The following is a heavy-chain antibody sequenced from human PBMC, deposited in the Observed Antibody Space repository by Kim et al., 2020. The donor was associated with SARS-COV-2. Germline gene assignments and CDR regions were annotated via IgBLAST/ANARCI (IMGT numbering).Heavy chain of an antibody. J-gene: IGHJ4*02. D-gene: IGHD5-18*01. CDR1: GGSISSYY. Sequence: SETLSLTCTVSGGSISSYYWSWIRQPPGKGLEWIGYIYYSGSTNYNPSLKSRVTISVDTSKNQFSLKLSSVTAADTAVYYCARAYSYGSSYYFDYWGQGTLVTVSS. CDR3: ARAYSYGSSYYFDY. CDR2: IYYSGST. V-gene: IGHV4-59*01.